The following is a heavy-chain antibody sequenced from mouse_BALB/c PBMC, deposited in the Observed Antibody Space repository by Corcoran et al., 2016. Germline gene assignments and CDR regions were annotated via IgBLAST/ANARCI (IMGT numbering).Heavy chain of an antibody. CDR3: ARDWDWYFDV. Sequence: EVQLQQSGPELVKPGASVKMSCKASGSTFTDYYMTWVKQSHGKSLEWIGDINPNNGGSSYNQKFKGKATLTVDKSSSTAYMQLNSLTSEDSAVYYCARDWDWYFDVWGAGTTVTVSS. CDR1: GSTFTDYY. J-gene: IGHJ1*01. D-gene: IGHD4-1*01. CDR2: INPNNGGS. V-gene: IGHV1-26*01.